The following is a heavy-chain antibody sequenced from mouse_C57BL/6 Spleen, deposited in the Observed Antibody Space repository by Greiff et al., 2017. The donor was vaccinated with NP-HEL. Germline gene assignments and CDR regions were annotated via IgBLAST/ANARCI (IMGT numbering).Heavy chain of an antibody. D-gene: IGHD2-4*01. J-gene: IGHJ4*01. CDR3: ARGDDYERSWAMDY. CDR1: GFTFSSYA. CDR2: ISDGGSYT. Sequence: EVKLQESGGGLVKPGGSLKLSCAASGFTFSSYAMSWVRQTPEKRLEWVATISDGGSYTYYPDNVKGRFTISRDNAKNNLYLQMSHLKSEDTAMYYCARGDDYERSWAMDYWGQGTSVTVSS. V-gene: IGHV5-4*03.